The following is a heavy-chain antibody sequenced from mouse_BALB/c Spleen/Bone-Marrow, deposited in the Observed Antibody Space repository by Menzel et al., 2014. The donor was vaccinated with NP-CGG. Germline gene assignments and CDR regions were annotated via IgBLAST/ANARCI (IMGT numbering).Heavy chain of an antibody. V-gene: IGHV5-6-3*01. Sequence: LQLTESGGGLVQPGGSLNLSCAASGFTFSSYGMSWVRQTPDKRLELVSTINGYGGITYYPDSLKGRFTISRDNAKNTLSLQMSSLKSEDTAMYFCARDPGFAYWGQGILVTVSA. CDR1: GFTFSSYG. CDR2: INGYGGIT. CDR3: ARDPGFAY. J-gene: IGHJ3*01.